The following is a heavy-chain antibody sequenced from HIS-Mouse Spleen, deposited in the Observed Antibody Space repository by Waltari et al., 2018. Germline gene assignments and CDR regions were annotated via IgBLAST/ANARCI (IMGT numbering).Heavy chain of an antibody. Sequence: QVQLVESGGGVVQPGRPLRLACASSGCTFGRYGMRWVRQAPGKGLEWVAVISYDGSNKYYADSVTGRFTISRDNSKNTLYLQMNSLRAEDTAVYYCAKDKHHAFDYWGQGTLVTVSS. V-gene: IGHV3-30*18. CDR3: AKDKHHAFDY. J-gene: IGHJ4*02. CDR1: GCTFGRYG. CDR2: ISYDGSNK.